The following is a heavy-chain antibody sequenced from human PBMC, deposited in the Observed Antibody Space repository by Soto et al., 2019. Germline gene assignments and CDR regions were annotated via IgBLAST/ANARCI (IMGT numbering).Heavy chain of an antibody. Sequence: VGSLRLSCAGSGFTFSNYAVNWVRQAPGKGLEWVAVILYDGSVQHYADSVKGRFAVSRDNSKNTVYLQMNSLTPEDTAIYYCAREASVAALKWFDPWGQGTLVTVS. D-gene: IGHD6-6*01. V-gene: IGHV3-30*09. CDR3: AREASVAALKWFDP. J-gene: IGHJ5*02. CDR1: GFTFSNYA. CDR2: ILYDGSVQ.